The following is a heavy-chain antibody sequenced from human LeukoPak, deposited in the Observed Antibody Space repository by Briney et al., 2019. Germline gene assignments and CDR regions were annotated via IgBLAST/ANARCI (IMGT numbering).Heavy chain of an antibody. J-gene: IGHJ4*02. Sequence: SETLSLTCAVYGGSFSGYYWSWIRQPPGKGLEWIGEINHSGSTNYNPSLKSRVTISVDTSKNQFSLKLSSVTAADTAVYYCARMRRITGTTHFDYWGQGTLDTVSS. CDR3: ARMRRITGTTHFDY. CDR1: GGSFSGYY. CDR2: INHSGST. D-gene: IGHD1-20*01. V-gene: IGHV4-34*01.